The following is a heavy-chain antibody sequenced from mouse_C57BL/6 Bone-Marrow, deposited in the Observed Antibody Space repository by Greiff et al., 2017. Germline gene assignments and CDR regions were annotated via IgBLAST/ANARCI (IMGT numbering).Heavy chain of an antibody. J-gene: IGHJ1*03. CDR1: GYTFTSYG. V-gene: IGHV1-81*01. D-gene: IGHD2-3*01. CDR3: ADGFHWYFDV. CDR2: IYPRSGNT. Sequence: VQLVESGAELARPGASVKLSCKASGYTFTSYGISWVKQRTGQGLEWIGEIYPRSGNTYYNEKFKGKATLTADKYSSTAYMELRSLTSEDSAVYFCADGFHWYFDVWGTGTTVTVSS.